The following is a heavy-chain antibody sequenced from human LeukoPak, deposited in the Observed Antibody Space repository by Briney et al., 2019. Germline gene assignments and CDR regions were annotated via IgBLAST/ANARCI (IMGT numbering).Heavy chain of an antibody. J-gene: IGHJ6*03. V-gene: IGHV4-4*07. CDR1: GGSISSYY. CDR2: IHTSGSI. CDR3: AREASHDYYYYMDV. Sequence: SETLSLTCTVSGGSISSYYWSWIRQPAGKGLEWIGRIHTSGSINYNPSLKSRVTMSVDTSKNQFSLKLSSVTAADTAMYYCAREASHDYYYYMDVWGKGTTVTVSS.